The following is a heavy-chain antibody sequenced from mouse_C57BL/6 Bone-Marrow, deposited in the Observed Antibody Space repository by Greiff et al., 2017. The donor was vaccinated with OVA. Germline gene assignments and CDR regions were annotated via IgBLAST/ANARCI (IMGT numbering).Heavy chain of an antibody. J-gene: IGHJ4*01. CDR2: INPGSGST. D-gene: IGHD2-4*01. CDR3: ARDYMDY. Sequence: VQLKQSGAELVRPGTSVKVSCKASGYAFTNYLIEWVKQRPGQGLEWIGVINPGSGSTNYNEKFKGKATLTADKSSSTAYMQLSSLTSEDSAVYFCARDYMDYWGQGTSVTVSS. CDR1: GYAFTNYL. V-gene: IGHV1-54*01.